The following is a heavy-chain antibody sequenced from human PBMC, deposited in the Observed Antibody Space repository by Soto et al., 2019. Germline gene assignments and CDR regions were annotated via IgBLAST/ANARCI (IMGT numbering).Heavy chain of an antibody. CDR1: GDSVSSNSAA. CDR3: AGTTSHYWYYMDV. CDR2: TYYRSRWYN. J-gene: IGHJ6*03. D-gene: IGHD1-7*01. V-gene: IGHV6-1*01. Sequence: SQTLSLTCAISGDSVSSNSAAWNWIRQSPSRGLEWLGRTYYRSRWYNDYAVSVKSRIAINPDTSKNQFSLQLTSVTPEDTAVYYCAGTTSHYWYYMDVWGKGTTVTVSS.